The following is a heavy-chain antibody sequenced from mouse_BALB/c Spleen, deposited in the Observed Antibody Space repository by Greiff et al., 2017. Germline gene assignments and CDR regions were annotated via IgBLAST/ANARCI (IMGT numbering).Heavy chain of an antibody. CDR3: ARVLGQLAY. CDR1: GFSLTSYG. V-gene: IGHV2-9*02. Sequence: VKLMESGPGLVAPSQSLSITCTVSGFSLTSYGVHWVRQPPGKGLEWLGLIWAGGSTNYNSALMSRLSISKDNSKSQVFLKMNSLQNDDTAMYYCARVLGQLAYWGQGTLVTVSA. CDR2: IWAGGST. D-gene: IGHD4-1*01. J-gene: IGHJ3*01.